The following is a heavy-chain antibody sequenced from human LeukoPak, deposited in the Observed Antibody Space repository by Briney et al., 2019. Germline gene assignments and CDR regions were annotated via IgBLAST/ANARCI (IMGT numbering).Heavy chain of an antibody. CDR1: GGSISSGDYY. V-gene: IGHV4-30-4*01. D-gene: IGHD3-10*01. CDR2: IYYSGST. Sequence: SETQSLTCTVSGGSISSGDYYWGWIRQPPGTGLEWIGYIYYSGSTYYNPSLKSRVTISVDTSKNQFSLKLSSVTAADTAVYYCATAPWDDYYGSGSYPDYWGQGSLVTVSS. CDR3: ATAPWDDYYGSGSYPDY. J-gene: IGHJ4*02.